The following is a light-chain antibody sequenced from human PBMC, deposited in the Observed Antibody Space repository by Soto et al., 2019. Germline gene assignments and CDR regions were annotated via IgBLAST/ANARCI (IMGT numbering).Light chain of an antibody. V-gene: IGKV1-8*01. CDR2: AAS. CDR3: QQYYSYPPT. CDR1: QSISNY. Sequence: AIQMTQSPSSLSSSIGDRLTITCRASQSISNYLNWYQQKPGKAPKLLIYAASTLQSGVPSRFSGSGSGTDFTLTISCLQSEDFATYYCQQYYSYPPTFGQGTKVDIK. J-gene: IGKJ1*01.